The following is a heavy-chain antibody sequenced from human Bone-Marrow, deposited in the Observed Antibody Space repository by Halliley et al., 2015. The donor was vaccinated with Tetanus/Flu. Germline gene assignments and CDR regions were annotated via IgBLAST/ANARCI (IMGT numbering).Heavy chain of an antibody. Sequence: SLRLSCAVSGFTFSSYGMHWVRQAPGKGLEWVAVISYDGSISYYADSVKGRFTISRDNSKNTLYLQMNSLRAEDTAVYYCAKEGWCNSCDSSFRGDFDYWGQGTLVTVSS. CDR1: GFTFSSYG. CDR3: AKEGWCNSCDSSFRGDFDY. V-gene: IGHV3-30*19. J-gene: IGHJ4*02. D-gene: IGHD2-8*01. CDR2: ISYDGSIS.